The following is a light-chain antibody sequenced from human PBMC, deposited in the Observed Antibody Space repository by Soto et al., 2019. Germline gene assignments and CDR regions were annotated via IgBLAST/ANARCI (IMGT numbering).Light chain of an antibody. CDR2: DVS. CDR1: SSDVGGYNY. CDR3: SSYTISSTRV. Sequence: QYALTQPASVSGSPGQSITISCTGTSSDVGGYNYVSWYQQHPGRAPKLMIYDVSSRPSGVSDRFSGSKSGNTASLTISGLQADDEADYYCSSYTISSTRVFGGGTKLTVL. J-gene: IGLJ2*01. V-gene: IGLV2-14*01.